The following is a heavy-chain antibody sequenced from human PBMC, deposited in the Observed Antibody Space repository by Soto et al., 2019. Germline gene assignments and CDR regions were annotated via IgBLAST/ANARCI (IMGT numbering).Heavy chain of an antibody. Sequence: EVQLVESGGGLVQPGGSLRLSCAVSGFTFSSYSMNWVRQAPGKGLEWVSYISSGSGTTYYADSVKGRFSISRDNANNSLCLQMNSLRVEETAVYYCAKIRTYLRMDFWGQGNTVNVSS. CDR3: AKIRTYLRMDF. J-gene: IGHJ6*02. CDR1: GFTFSSYS. V-gene: IGHV3-48*01. CDR2: ISSGSGTT.